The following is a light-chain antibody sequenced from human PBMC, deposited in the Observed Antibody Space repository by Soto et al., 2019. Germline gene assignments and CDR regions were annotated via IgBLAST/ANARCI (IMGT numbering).Light chain of an antibody. CDR3: QQYGGSPIT. J-gene: IGKJ5*01. Sequence: DIKMNQSPSSLSASVGDRVTITCQASQDISNYLNWYQQKPGKAPKLLIYDASNLETGVPSRFSGSGSGTDFTFTISRLEPEDFAVFYCQQYGGSPITFGQGTLLEI. CDR1: QDISNY. CDR2: DAS. V-gene: IGKV1-33*01.